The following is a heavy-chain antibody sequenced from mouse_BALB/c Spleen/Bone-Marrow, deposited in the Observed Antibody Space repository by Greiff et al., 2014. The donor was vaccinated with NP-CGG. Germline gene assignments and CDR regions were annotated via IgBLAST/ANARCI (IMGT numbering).Heavy chain of an antibody. V-gene: IGHV5-6-4*01. D-gene: IGHD1-1*01. CDR2: ISSGGSYT. CDR3: TKYRGGITTEVATPFDY. Sequence: EVKLVESGGGLVKPGGSLKLSCAASGFTFSSYTMSWVRQTPEKRLEWVATISSGGSYTYYPDSVKGRFTISRDNAKNTLYLQKSNLKTEDTAMYYSTKYRGGITTEVATPFDYWGQGTTLTVSS. CDR1: GFTFSSYT. J-gene: IGHJ2*01.